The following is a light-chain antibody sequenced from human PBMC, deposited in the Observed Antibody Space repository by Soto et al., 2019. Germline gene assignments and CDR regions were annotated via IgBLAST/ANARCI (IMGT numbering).Light chain of an antibody. J-gene: IGLJ1*01. CDR3: NSYTGSTTPFV. CDR1: TSDVGGYNY. V-gene: IGLV2-14*03. CDR2: DVT. Sequence: QSVLTQPASVSGPPGQSITSSCTGTTSDVGGYNYVSWYQRHPDKAPKLVIYDVTNRPSGVSYRFSGSKSGNTASLTISGLQAEDEADYYCNSYTGSTTPFVFGTGTKVTVL.